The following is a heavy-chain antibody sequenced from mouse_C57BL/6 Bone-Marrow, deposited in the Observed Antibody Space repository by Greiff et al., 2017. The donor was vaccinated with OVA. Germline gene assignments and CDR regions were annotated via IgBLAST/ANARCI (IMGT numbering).Heavy chain of an antibody. Sequence: QVHVKQPGAELVKPGASVKVSCKASGYTFTSYWMHWVKQRPGQGLEWIGRIHPSDSDTNYNQKFKGKATLTVDKSSSTAYMQLSSLTSEDSAVYYCAMALDSSGYWFAYWGQGTLVTVSA. CDR1: GYTFTSYW. CDR2: IHPSDSDT. D-gene: IGHD3-2*02. V-gene: IGHV1-74*01. J-gene: IGHJ3*01. CDR3: AMALDSSGYWFAY.